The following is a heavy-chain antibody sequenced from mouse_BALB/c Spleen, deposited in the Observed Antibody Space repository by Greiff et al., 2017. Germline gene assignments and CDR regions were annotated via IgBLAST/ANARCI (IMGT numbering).Heavy chain of an antibody. V-gene: IGHV5-17*02. Sequence: EVMLVESGGGLVQPGGSRKLSCAASGFTFSSFGMHWVRQAPEKGLEWVAYISSGSSTIYYADTVKGRFTISRDNPKNTLFLQMTSLRSEDTAMYYCARGLAYWGQGTLVTVSA. CDR2: ISSGSSTI. J-gene: IGHJ3*01. CDR3: ARGLAY. CDR1: GFTFSSFG.